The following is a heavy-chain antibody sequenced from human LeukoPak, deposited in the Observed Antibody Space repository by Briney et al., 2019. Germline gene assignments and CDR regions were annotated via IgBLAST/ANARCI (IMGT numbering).Heavy chain of an antibody. Sequence: SETLSLTCTVSGASVSSDGYYWSWIRPPPGKGLEWIGNIYYSGNTYYNPSLKSRVTISVDTSKNQFSLKLSSVTAADTAGYYCVRHASGEDYWGQGTLVTVSS. CDR2: IYYSGNT. CDR1: GASVSSDGYY. J-gene: IGHJ4*02. V-gene: IGHV4-39*01. D-gene: IGHD2-15*01. CDR3: VRHASGEDY.